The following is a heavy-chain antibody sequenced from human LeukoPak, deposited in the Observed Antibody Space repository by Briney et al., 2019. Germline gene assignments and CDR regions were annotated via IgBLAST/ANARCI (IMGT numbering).Heavy chain of an antibody. Sequence: ASVKVSCKASGYTFTSYAMHWVRQAPGQRLEWMGWINAGNGNTKYSQKFQGRVTITRDTSASTAYMELSSLRSEDTAVYYCARDTSSGWYLDWFDPWGQGTLLTVSS. V-gene: IGHV1-3*01. CDR2: INAGNGNT. J-gene: IGHJ5*02. D-gene: IGHD6-19*01. CDR1: GYTFTSYA. CDR3: ARDTSSGWYLDWFDP.